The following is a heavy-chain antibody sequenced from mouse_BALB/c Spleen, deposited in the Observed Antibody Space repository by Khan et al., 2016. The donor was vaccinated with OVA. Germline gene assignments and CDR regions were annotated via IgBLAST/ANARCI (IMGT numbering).Heavy chain of an antibody. CDR3: VSDGAYHRNDDWFAY. J-gene: IGHJ3*01. D-gene: IGHD2-14*01. Sequence: VQLQESGAELARPGASVKMSCKASGYTFTSYTIHWIKKRPGQGLEWIGYLNPSNGYTNYNQKFKDKATLTTDHSSTTAYLQLRSLTSDASAVYNCVSDGAYHRNDDWFAYWGQGTLVTVSA. V-gene: IGHV1-4*01. CDR2: LNPSNGYT. CDR1: GYTFTSYT.